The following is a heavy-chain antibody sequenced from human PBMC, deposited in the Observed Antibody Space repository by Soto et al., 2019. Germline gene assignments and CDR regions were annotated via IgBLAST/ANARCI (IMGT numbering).Heavy chain of an antibody. CDR2: IYYSGST. Sequence: PSETLSLTCTVSGGSISSSSYYWGWIRQPPGKGLEWIGSIYYSGSTYYNPSLKSRVTISVDTSKNQFSLKLSSVTAADTAVYYCALGFIPNYGMDVWGQGTTVTVSS. CDR3: ALGFIPNYGMDV. V-gene: IGHV4-39*01. D-gene: IGHD7-27*01. CDR1: GGSISSSSYY. J-gene: IGHJ6*02.